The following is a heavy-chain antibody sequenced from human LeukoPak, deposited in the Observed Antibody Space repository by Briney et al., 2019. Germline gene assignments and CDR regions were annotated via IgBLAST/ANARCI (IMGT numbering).Heavy chain of an antibody. J-gene: IGHJ6*02. D-gene: IGHD2-15*01. V-gene: IGHV3-9*01. CDR3: AKATSDCSGGSCYSFYYYYGMDV. Sequence: PGGSLRLSCAASGFTFDDYAMHWVRQAPGKGLEWVSGISWNSGSIGYADSVKGRFTISRDNAKNSLYLQMNSLRAEDTALYYCAKATSDCSGGSCYSFYYYYGMDVWGQGTTVTVSS. CDR1: GFTFDDYA. CDR2: ISWNSGSI.